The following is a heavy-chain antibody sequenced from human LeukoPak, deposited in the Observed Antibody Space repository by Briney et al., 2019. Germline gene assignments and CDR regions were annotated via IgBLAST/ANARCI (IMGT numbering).Heavy chain of an antibody. CDR1: GFAFSSYW. J-gene: IGHJ2*01. CDR2: IKSDGSVT. D-gene: IGHD6-19*01. V-gene: IGHV3-74*01. CDR3: AKDYKRRGSGGGYFDL. Sequence: GGSLRLSCAASGFAFSSYWMHWVRQAPGKGPVWVSRIKSDGSVTTYADSVKGRFTISRDNAKNSLYLQMNSLRAEDMALYYCAKDYKRRGSGGGYFDLWGRGTWSLSPQ.